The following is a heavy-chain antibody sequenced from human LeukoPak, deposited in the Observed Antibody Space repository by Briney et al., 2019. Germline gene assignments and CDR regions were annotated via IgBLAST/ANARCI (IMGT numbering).Heavy chain of an antibody. J-gene: IGHJ5*02. Sequence: PGGSLRLSCAASGFTFSSYAMSWVRQAPGKGLEWVSGISGSGGNTYYADSVKGRFTISSDNSKNTLYLQMNSLRAEDTAVYYCAKDSSYYYDSGGDWFDPWGQGTLVTVSS. V-gene: IGHV3-23*01. CDR3: AKDSSYYYDSGGDWFDP. CDR2: ISGSGGNT. D-gene: IGHD3-22*01. CDR1: GFTFSSYA.